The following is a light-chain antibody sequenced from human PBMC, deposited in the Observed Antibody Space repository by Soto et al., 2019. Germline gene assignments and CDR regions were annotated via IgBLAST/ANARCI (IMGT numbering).Light chain of an antibody. J-gene: IGKJ1*01. CDR3: QQYNAYSTWT. CDR2: DTS. V-gene: IGKV3-15*01. Sequence: EVVLTQSPATLSVSPVEGISLSCRASQGIGDPLAWYQHKPGQTPRLLIYDTSARATGIPARFSGSGSGTEFTLTISSLQPDDFATYYCQQYNAYSTWTFGQGTKVDIK. CDR1: QGIGDP.